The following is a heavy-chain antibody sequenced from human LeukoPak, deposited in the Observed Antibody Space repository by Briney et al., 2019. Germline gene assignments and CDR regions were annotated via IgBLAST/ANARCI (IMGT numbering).Heavy chain of an antibody. Sequence: GGSLRLSCAASGFTFSSYGMHWVRQAPGKGLEWVAVISYDGSNKYYADSVKGRFTISRDNSKNTLYLQMNSLRAEDTAVYYCTTVVTPGDYWGQGTLVTVSS. J-gene: IGHJ4*02. V-gene: IGHV3-30*03. CDR2: ISYDGSNK. CDR1: GFTFSSYG. D-gene: IGHD4-23*01. CDR3: TTVVTPGDY.